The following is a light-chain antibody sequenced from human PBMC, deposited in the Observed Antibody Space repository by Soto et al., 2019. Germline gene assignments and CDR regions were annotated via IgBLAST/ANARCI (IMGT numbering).Light chain of an antibody. V-gene: IGKV1D-12*01. Sequence: DIQMTQSPSSVSASVGDRLTITCRASQGISNWLAWYRQKPGKAPDLLSSSASSLQSGVPSRFRGSGAGTDFTLTISSLPPEAFAIYYCQQTHRFPITFGQGTRLEIK. J-gene: IGKJ5*01. CDR1: QGISNW. CDR3: QQTHRFPIT. CDR2: SAS.